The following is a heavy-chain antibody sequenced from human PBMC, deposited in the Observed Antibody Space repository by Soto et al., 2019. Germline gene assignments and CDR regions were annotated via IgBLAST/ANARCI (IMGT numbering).Heavy chain of an antibody. CDR2: IHSDGSST. J-gene: IGHJ3*01. CDR3: ARGDRGAFDL. Sequence: EVQLVESGGGLVRPGGSLRLSCAVSRFTFSYYWMHWVRQAPGKVLVWVSRIHSDGSSTTYADFVKGRFIISRDNARNTVDLQMNSVRIDDMAVYYCARGDRGAFDLWGQATVVTVSS. V-gene: IGHV3-74*01. CDR1: RFTFSYYW. D-gene: IGHD1-26*01.